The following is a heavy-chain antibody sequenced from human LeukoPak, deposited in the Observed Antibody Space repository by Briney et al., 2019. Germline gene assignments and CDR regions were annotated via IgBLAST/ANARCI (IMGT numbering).Heavy chain of an antibody. CDR2: IIPIFGTA. CDR3: ARVPKVGAILYYYYYMDV. J-gene: IGHJ6*03. Sequence: SVKVSCKASGGTFSSYAISWVRQAPGQGLEWMGGIIPIFGTANNAQKFQGRVTITTDESTSTAYMELSSLRSEVTAVYYCARVPKVGAILYYYYYMDVWGKGTTVTVSS. CDR1: GGTFSSYA. V-gene: IGHV1-69*05. D-gene: IGHD3-3*01.